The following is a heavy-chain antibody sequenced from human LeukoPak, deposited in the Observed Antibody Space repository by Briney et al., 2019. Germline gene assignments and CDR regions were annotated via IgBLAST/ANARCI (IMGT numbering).Heavy chain of an antibody. CDR1: GFTFSSYS. V-gene: IGHV3-21*01. CDR2: ISSSSSYI. D-gene: IGHD4-17*01. J-gene: IGHJ5*02. CDR3: AGDGTVTTGRWFDP. Sequence: GGSLRLSCAASGFTFSSYSMNWVRQAPGKGLEWVSSISSSSSYIYYADSVKGRFTISRDNAKNSLYLQMNSLRAEDTAVYYCAGDGTVTTGRWFDPWGQGTLVTVSS.